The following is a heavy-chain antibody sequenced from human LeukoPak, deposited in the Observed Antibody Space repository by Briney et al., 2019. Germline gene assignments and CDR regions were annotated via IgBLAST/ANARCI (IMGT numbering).Heavy chain of an antibody. J-gene: IGHJ4*02. CDR3: ARDGTSTDAY. D-gene: IGHD2-2*01. CDR1: GYTFSNLG. CDR2: ISGNNDNP. Sequence: ASVGVSGKPSGYTFSNLGINGVRQAPGQGLEWMGWISGNNDNPNYGQKFQGRFTVTTDSSTSTAYMELRNLRFDDTAVYYCARDGTSTDAYWGQGTLVTVSS. V-gene: IGHV1-18*01.